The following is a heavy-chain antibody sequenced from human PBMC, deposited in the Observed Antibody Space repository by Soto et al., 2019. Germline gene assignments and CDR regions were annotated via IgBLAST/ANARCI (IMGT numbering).Heavy chain of an antibody. J-gene: IGHJ4*02. CDR1: GFTFSSYG. CDR2: ISYDGSNK. Sequence: QVQLVESGGGVVQPGRSLRLSCAASGFTFSSYGMHWVRQAPGKGLEWVAVISYDGSNKYYADSVKGRFTISRDNSKNTLYLQMNSLRAEDTAVYYCAKDGNSWAAGASDYWGQGTLVTVSS. CDR3: AKDGNSWAAGASDY. D-gene: IGHD6-13*01. V-gene: IGHV3-30*18.